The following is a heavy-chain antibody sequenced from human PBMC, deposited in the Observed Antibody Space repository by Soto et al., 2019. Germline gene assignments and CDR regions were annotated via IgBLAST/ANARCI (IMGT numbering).Heavy chain of an antibody. D-gene: IGHD3-9*01. CDR3: ARHGSYYDILTGYSYYFDY. J-gene: IGHJ4*02. CDR2: IYYSGST. V-gene: IGHV4-59*08. Sequence: SETLSLTCTVSGGSISTYYWSWIRQPPGKGLEWIGYIYYSGSTNYNPSLKSRVTISVDTSKNQFSLKLSSVTAADTAVYYCARHGSYYDILTGYSYYFDYWGQGTLVTVSS. CDR1: GGSISTYY.